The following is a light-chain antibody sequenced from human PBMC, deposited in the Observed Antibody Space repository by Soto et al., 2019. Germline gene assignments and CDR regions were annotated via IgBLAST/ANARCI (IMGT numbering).Light chain of an antibody. J-gene: IGKJ5*01. CDR2: LGS. Sequence: DIVITQSPLSLPFTPSDPASFSCRSSQSLLHSDGYNCLDWYLQKPGQSPQLLIYLGSYRASGVPDRFGGSGSGTDFTLKISRVEAEDVGIYYCMQALQTPRAFGQGTRLEIK. V-gene: IGKV2-28*01. CDR1: QSLLHSDGYNC. CDR3: MQALQTPRA.